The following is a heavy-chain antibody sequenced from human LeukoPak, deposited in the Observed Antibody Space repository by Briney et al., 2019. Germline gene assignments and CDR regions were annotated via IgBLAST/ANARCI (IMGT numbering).Heavy chain of an antibody. CDR1: GFSFSTYS. Sequence: GGSLRLSCAASGFSFSTYSMIWVRQAPGKGLEWVSYIVGSSSTIYYADSVKGRFTISRDNAKNSPYLQMDSLRAEDTAVYYCATDSPETAAFDYWGQGTLVTVSS. D-gene: IGHD1-1*01. V-gene: IGHV3-48*04. J-gene: IGHJ4*02. CDR2: IVGSSSTI. CDR3: ATDSPETAAFDY.